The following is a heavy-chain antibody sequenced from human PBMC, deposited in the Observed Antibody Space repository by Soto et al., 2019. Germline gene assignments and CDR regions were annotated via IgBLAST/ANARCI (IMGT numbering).Heavy chain of an antibody. CDR3: ARDNGVSYFSEDAAFDI. CDR1: GYTFTSYG. J-gene: IGHJ3*02. CDR2: ISAYNGNT. Sequence: GASVKVSCKASGYTFTSYGIRWVRQAPGQGLEWMGWISAYNGNTNYAQKLQGRVTMTTDTSTSTAYMELRSLRSDDTAVYYCARDNGVSYFSEDAAFDIRGQGTMVTVPS. V-gene: IGHV1-18*01. D-gene: IGHD1-26*01.